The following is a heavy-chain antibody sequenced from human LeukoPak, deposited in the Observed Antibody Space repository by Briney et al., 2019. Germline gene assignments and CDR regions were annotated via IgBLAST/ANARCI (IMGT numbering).Heavy chain of an antibody. CDR3: ITPLPYSAQ. CDR1: GFTFSSYA. J-gene: IGHJ4*02. D-gene: IGHD2-21*01. CDR2: IKPKTDGETT. Sequence: GSLRLSCAASGFTFSSYAMTRVRQAPGKGLEWVGRIKPKTDGETTEYAAPVKDRFSISRDDSKSMMYLQMNSLKTEDTAVYYCITPLPYSAQGGQGTLVTVSS. V-gene: IGHV3-15*01.